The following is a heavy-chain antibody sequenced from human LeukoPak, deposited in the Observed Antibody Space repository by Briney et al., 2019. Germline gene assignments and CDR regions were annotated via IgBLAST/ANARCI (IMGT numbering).Heavy chain of an antibody. V-gene: IGHV1-2*02. Sequence: GASVKVSCKASGYTFTSYGISWVRQAPGQGLEWMGWINPNSGGTNYAQKFQGRVTMTRDTSISTAYMELSRLRSDDTAVYYCARDYSNCPGYWGQGTLVTVSS. D-gene: IGHD4-11*01. CDR1: GYTFTSYG. CDR2: INPNSGGT. J-gene: IGHJ4*02. CDR3: ARDYSNCPGY.